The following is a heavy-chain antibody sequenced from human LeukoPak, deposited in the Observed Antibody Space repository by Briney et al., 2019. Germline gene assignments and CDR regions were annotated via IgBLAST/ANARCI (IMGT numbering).Heavy chain of an antibody. D-gene: IGHD6-13*01. J-gene: IGHJ4*02. CDR2: ISGSGGST. Sequence: PGGSLRLTCAASGFTFSSYAMSWVRQAPGKGLEWVSAISGSGGSTYYADSVKGRFTISRDNSKNTLYLQMNSLRAEGTAVYYCAKLIAAALLSHFDYWSQGTLVTVSS. CDR1: GFTFSSYA. V-gene: IGHV3-23*01. CDR3: AKLIAAALLSHFDY.